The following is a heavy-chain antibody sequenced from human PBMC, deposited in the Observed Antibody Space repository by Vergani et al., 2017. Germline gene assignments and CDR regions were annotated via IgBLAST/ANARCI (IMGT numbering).Heavy chain of an antibody. D-gene: IGHD5-24*01. CDR3: ARDVGYRSY. Sequence: VQLVESGGGLVKPGGSLRLPRAASGFTFSSHSMNWVRQASGKGLEWVSSISSSSSYIYYADSVKGRFTISRDNAKNSLYLQMNSLRAEDTAVYYCARDVGYRSYWGQGTLVTGSS. V-gene: IGHV3-21*01. J-gene: IGHJ4*02. CDR2: ISSSSSYI. CDR1: GFTFSSHS.